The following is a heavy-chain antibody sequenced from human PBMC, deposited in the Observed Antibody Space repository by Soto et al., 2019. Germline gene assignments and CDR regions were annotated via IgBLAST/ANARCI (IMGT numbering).Heavy chain of an antibody. D-gene: IGHD6-19*01. CDR2: ISAYNGNT. V-gene: IGHV1-18*01. CDR1: GYTFTSYG. Sequence: GASVKVSCKASGYTFTSYGISWVRQAPGQGLEWMGWISAYNGNTNYAQKLRGRVTMTTDTSTSTAYMELRSLRSDDTAVYYCARGPSSGWYTPHLYYYYGMDVWGQGTTVTVSS. CDR3: ARGPSSGWYTPHLYYYYGMDV. J-gene: IGHJ6*02.